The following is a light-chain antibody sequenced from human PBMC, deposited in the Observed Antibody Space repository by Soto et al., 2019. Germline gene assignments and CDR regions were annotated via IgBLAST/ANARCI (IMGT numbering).Light chain of an antibody. CDR3: QQYNTWPPIT. Sequence: EVVMKQSPATLSLSPGEGATLSCRASQGIGDTLAWYQHKPGQTPRLPIYDTSTRATGVPARFSGSRSGTEFTLTISSLQSEDFAVYYCQQYNTWPPITFGQGTRLEIK. CDR2: DTS. J-gene: IGKJ5*01. V-gene: IGKV3-15*01. CDR1: QGIGDT.